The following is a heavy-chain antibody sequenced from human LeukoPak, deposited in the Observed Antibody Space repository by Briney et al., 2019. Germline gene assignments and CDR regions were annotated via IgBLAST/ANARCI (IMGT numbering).Heavy chain of an antibody. CDR2: INPNSGGT. CDR3: ARGLEDVWPFDY. Sequence: ASVKVSCKASGYTFTRYYMHWVRQAPGQGLEWMGRINPNSGGTNYAQKFQGRVTMTRDTSISTAYMELSRLTSDDTAVYYCARGLEDVWPFDYWGQGTLVTVSS. CDR1: GYTFTRYY. V-gene: IGHV1-2*06. J-gene: IGHJ4*02. D-gene: IGHD2-21*01.